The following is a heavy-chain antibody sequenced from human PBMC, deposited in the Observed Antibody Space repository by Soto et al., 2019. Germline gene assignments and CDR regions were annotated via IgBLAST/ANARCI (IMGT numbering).Heavy chain of an antibody. CDR3: ARGLEQYSSSSVLERFDY. CDR2: IKQDGSEK. J-gene: IGHJ4*02. CDR1: GFTFSSYW. D-gene: IGHD6-6*01. Sequence: QPGGSLRLSCAASGFTFSSYWMTWVRQAPGKGLEWVANIKQDGSEKYYVDSVKGRFTISRDNAKNSLYLQMNSLRAEDTAVYYCARGLEQYSSSSVLERFDYWGQGTLVTVSS. V-gene: IGHV3-7*01.